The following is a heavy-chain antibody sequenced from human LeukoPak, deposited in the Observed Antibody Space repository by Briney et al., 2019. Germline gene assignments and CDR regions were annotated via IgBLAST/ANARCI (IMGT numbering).Heavy chain of an antibody. D-gene: IGHD3-16*02. J-gene: IGHJ4*02. CDR3: ARGPTVGITFGGVIVTDFDY. CDR2: MNPNSGNT. Sequence: ASVKVSCKASGYTFTSYDINWVRQATGQGLEWMGWMNPNSGNTGYAQKFQGRVTMTRNTSISTAYMELSSLRSEDTAVYYCARGPTVGITFGGVIVTDFDYWGQGTLATVSS. V-gene: IGHV1-8*01. CDR1: GYTFTSYD.